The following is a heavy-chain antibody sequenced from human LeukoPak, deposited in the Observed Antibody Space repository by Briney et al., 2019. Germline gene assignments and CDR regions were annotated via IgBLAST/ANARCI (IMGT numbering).Heavy chain of an antibody. V-gene: IGHV6-1*01. CDR2: TYSRSKWYY. J-gene: IGHJ4*02. CDR3: ARGATAYFDS. D-gene: IGHD5-12*01. Sequence: SQTLSLTCAISGDSFSSNSVAWNWVRQSPSRGLEWLGRTYSRSKWYYDYAVSVKSRITINPDTSKNQFSLQLNSVTPEDTAVYYCARGATAYFDSWGQGTLVTVSS. CDR1: GDSFSSNSVA.